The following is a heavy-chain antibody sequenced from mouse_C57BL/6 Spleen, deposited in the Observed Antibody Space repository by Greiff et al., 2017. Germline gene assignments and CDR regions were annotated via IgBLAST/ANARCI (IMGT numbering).Heavy chain of an antibody. CDR1: GYSITSGYD. Sequence: DVKLQESGPGMVKPSQSLSLTCTVTGYSITSGYDWHWIRHFPGNKLEWMGYISYSGSTNYNPSLKSRISISHDTSKNHFFLKLNSVTTEDTATYYCARDRGYSNYWYFDVWGTGTTVTVSS. CDR3: ARDRGYSNYWYFDV. CDR2: ISYSGST. V-gene: IGHV3-1*01. J-gene: IGHJ1*03. D-gene: IGHD2-5*01.